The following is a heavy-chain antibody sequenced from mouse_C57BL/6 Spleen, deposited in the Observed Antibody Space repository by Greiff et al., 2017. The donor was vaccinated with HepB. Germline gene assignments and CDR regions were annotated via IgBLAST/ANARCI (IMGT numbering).Heavy chain of an antibody. CDR1: GYTFTGYW. J-gene: IGHJ3*01. CDR3: ARGYYSNYVRSAWFAY. V-gene: IGHV1-9*01. D-gene: IGHD2-5*01. Sequence: QVQLQQSGAELMKPGASVKLSCKATGYTFTGYWIEWVKQRPGHGLEWIGEILPGSGSTNYNEKFKGKATFTADTSSNTAYMQLSSLTTEDSAIYYCARGYYSNYVRSAWFAYWGQGTLVTVSA. CDR2: ILPGSGST.